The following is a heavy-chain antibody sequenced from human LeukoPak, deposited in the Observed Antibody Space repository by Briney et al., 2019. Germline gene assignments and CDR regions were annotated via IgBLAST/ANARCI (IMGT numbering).Heavy chain of an antibody. CDR1: GFTFSRYA. CDR3: ARSALDHGLDY. D-gene: IGHD1-14*01. J-gene: IGHJ4*02. V-gene: IGHV3-30*04. CDR2: ISYDGSKK. Sequence: GGSLRLSCAASGFTFSRYAMHWVRQAPGKGLEWVAVISYDGSKKYYADSVKGRFTISRDNSKNTLYLQMNSLRGEDTAVYYCARSALDHGLDYWAQGPLSTVS.